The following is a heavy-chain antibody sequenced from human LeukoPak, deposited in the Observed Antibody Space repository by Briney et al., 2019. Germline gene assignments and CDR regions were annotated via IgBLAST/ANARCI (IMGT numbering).Heavy chain of an antibody. CDR1: GFTFSSYG. CDR2: IWYDGSNK. J-gene: IGHJ3*02. CDR3: ARIGTILVLHAFDI. Sequence: GGSLRLSCAASGFTFSSYGMHWVRQAPGKGLEWVAVIWYDGSNKYYADSVKGRFTIPRDNSKNTLYLQMSSLRAEDTAVYYCARIGTILVLHAFDIWGQGTMVTVSS. V-gene: IGHV3-33*01. D-gene: IGHD3-3*01.